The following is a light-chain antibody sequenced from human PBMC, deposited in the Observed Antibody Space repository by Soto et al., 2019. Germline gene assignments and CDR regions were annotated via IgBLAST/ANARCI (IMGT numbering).Light chain of an antibody. Sequence: DIQITQSPSTLSASVGDRVTITCRASQRMSGFLAWYQQKPGKAPQLLISDASSLESGVPSRFSGGGSGTAFTLTISSLQPEDFATYYCPHHSSNSGKFGPGIKLDIK. J-gene: IGKJ1*01. CDR1: QRMSGF. V-gene: IGKV1-5*01. CDR2: DAS. CDR3: PHHSSNSGK.